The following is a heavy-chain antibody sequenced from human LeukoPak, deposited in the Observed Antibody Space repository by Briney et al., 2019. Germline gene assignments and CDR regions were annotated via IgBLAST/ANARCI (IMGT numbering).Heavy chain of an antibody. Sequence: PGGSLRLSCAASGFTFSSYAMSWVRQAPGKGLEWVSAISGSGGSTYYADSVKGRFTISRDNSKNTLYLQMNSLRAEDTAVYYCAKESESDTVTTRYYGMDVWGQGTTVTVSS. V-gene: IGHV3-23*01. J-gene: IGHJ6*02. D-gene: IGHD4-17*01. CDR1: GFTFSSYA. CDR2: ISGSGGST. CDR3: AKESESDTVTTRYYGMDV.